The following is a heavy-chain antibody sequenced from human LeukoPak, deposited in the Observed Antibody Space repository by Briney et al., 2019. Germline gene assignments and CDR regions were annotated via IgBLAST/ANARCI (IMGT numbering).Heavy chain of an antibody. V-gene: IGHV1-2*02. CDR2: INPNSGGT. J-gene: IGHJ5*02. D-gene: IGHD3-9*01. CDR3: ARERGNYDILTAYYEGNWFDP. Sequence: ASVKVSCKASGYTFTSYYMHWVRQAPGQGLEWMGWINPNSGGTNYAQKFQGRVTMTRDTSISTAYMELSNLRSDDTAVYYCARERGNYDILTAYYEGNWFDPWGQGTLVTVSS. CDR1: GYTFTSYY.